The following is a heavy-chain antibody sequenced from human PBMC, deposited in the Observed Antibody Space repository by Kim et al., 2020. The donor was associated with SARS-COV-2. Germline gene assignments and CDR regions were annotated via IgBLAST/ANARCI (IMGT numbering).Heavy chain of an antibody. J-gene: IGHJ4*02. CDR1: GYTFTTSG. Sequence: ASVKVSCKASGYTFTTSGISWVRLAPGHGLEWVGWFNGNNGATNYAPKFKGRVTLTADTSTSTTYMDLRSLTSDDTAVYFCARDYDYVLAYCGQGTLVTVSS. CDR3: ARDYDYVLAY. CDR2: FNGNNGAT. D-gene: IGHD5-12*01. V-gene: IGHV1-18*01.